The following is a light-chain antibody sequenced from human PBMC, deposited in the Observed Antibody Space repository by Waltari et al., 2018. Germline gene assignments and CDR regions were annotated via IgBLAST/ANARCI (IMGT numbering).Light chain of an antibody. Sequence: QSALTQPASVSGSPGQSITISCTGTSSDIGSYNYFSWYQHHPGKAPKLMIFDVNNRPSGVSDRFSGSKSGNTASLTISGLQAEDEADYYCSSYTTTSTLLVVFGGGTKLTVL. CDR1: SSDIGSYNY. CDR3: SSYTTTSTLLVV. V-gene: IGLV2-14*03. CDR2: DVN. J-gene: IGLJ2*01.